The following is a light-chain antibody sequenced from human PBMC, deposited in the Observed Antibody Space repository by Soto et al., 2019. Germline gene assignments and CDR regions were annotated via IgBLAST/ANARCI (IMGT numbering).Light chain of an antibody. CDR2: ANT. CDR3: ATWDGSLPGEV. V-gene: IGLV1-40*01. CDR1: SSNIGANYD. J-gene: IGLJ2*01. Sequence: QSVLTQPPSVSGAPGQRVTISCTGSSSNIGANYDVHWYQQRPGSAPKLLIFANTNRPSGVPDRFSGSKSGTSASLAITGLQAEDEGDYYCATWDGSLPGEVFGGGTKVTVL.